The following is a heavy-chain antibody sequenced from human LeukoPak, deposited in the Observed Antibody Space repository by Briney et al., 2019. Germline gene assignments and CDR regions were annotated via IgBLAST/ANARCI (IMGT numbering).Heavy chain of an antibody. J-gene: IGHJ4*02. CDR1: GYTFTGYY. CDR3: ARDVGGYCSSTNCYASHY. D-gene: IGHD2-2*01. V-gene: IGHV1-2*02. Sequence: ASVKVSCKASGYTFTGYYIHWVRQAPGQGLEWMGWINPHSGGTNYAQKFQGGVTMTRDTSITTAYMELSSLRSDDTAVYYWARDVGGYCSSTNCYASHYWGQGTLVTVSS. CDR2: INPHSGGT.